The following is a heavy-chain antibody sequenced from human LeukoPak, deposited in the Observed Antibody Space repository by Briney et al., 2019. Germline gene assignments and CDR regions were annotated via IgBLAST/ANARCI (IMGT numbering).Heavy chain of an antibody. V-gene: IGHV4-4*07. D-gene: IGHD1/OR15-1a*01. J-gene: IGHJ3*02. CDR1: GGSINNYY. CDR3: ARDKTIPGVPSDAFDI. CDR2: IYTTGST. Sequence: SETLSLTCTVSGGSINNYYWSWIRQPAGKGLEWIGRIYTTGSTNYNPSLKSRITMSVDTSKNQFSLKLSSVTAADTAVYYCARDKTIPGVPSDAFDIWGQGTMVTVSS.